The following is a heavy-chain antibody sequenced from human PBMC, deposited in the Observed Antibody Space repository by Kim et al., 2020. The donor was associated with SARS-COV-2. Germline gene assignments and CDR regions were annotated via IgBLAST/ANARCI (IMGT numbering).Heavy chain of an antibody. Sequence: SETLSLTCTVSGGSISSYYWSWIRQPPGKGLEWIGYIYYSGSTNYNPSLKSRVTISVDTSKNQFSLKLSSVTAADTAVYYCARQDDILTRRSGGMDVWGQGTTVTVSS. CDR3: ARQDDILTRRSGGMDV. D-gene: IGHD3-9*01. J-gene: IGHJ6*02. CDR1: GGSISSYY. CDR2: IYYSGST. V-gene: IGHV4-59*08.